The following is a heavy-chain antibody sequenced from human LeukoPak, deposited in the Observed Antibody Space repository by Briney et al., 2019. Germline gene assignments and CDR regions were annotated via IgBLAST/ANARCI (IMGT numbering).Heavy chain of an antibody. J-gene: IGHJ4*02. D-gene: IGHD3-16*02. CDR3: AKVSFDGGVIPYFDS. CDR1: GSSFTKYA. Sequence: PGGSLRLSCAASGSSFTKYAMSWVRQAPGKGLEWVSGMSSSGDSTDYADSVKGRFTISRDNSKNTLYLQMDSLRVEDTAVFYCAKVSFDGGVIPYFDSWGQGTVVTVSS. V-gene: IGHV3-23*01. CDR2: MSSSGDST.